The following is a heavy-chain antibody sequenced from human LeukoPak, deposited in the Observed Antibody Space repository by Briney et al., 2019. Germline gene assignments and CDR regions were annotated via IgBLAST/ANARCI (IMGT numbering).Heavy chain of an antibody. Sequence: PSETLSLTCSVSGASISTYYWGWIRQPPGKGLEWIGYIYYTGSTNYNPSLKSRVTISVDTSKNQFSLKLSSVIAADTAVYYCARILTPENYYYYGMDVWGQGTTVTVSS. CDR1: GASISTYY. J-gene: IGHJ6*02. CDR2: IYYTGST. V-gene: IGHV4-59*01. CDR3: ARILTPENYYYYGMDV.